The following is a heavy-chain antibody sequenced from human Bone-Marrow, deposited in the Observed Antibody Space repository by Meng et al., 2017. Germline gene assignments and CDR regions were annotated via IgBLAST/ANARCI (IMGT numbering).Heavy chain of an antibody. V-gene: IGHV3-53*01. Sequence: VQLVESGGDVVQPGRSLRLSCAASGFTVSTNSMSWVRQAPGKGLEWVSLIYRGGGTYYTDSVKGRFTISRDNSKNTVYLQLNSLRAEDTALYYCARDPLLDWYFDLWGRGTLVTVSS. CDR1: GFTVSTNS. J-gene: IGHJ2*01. CDR2: IYRGGGT. CDR3: ARDPLLDWYFDL.